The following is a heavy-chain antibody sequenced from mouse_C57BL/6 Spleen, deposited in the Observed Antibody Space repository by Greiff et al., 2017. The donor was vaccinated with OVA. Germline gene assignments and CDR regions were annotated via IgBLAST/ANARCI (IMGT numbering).Heavy chain of an antibody. V-gene: IGHV1-42*01. D-gene: IGHD5-1*01. Sequence: VQLQQSGPELVKPGASVKISCKASGYSFTGYYMNWVKQSPEKSLEWIGEINPSTGGTTYNQKFKAKATLTVDKSSSTAYMQLKSLTSEDSAVYYCARGGYLYGDHYAMDYWGQGTSVTVSS. J-gene: IGHJ4*01. CDR1: GYSFTGYY. CDR2: INPSTGGT. CDR3: ARGGYLYGDHYAMDY.